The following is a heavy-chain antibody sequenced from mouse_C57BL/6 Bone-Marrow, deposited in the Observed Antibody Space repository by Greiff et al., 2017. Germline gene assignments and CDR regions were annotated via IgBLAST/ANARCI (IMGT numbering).Heavy chain of an antibody. V-gene: IGHV1-19*01. Sequence: EVQLQQSGPVLVKPGASVKMSCKASGYTFTDYYMNWVKQSHGKSLEWIGVINPYNGGTSYNQKFKGKATLTVDKSSSTAYMELNSLTSEDSAVYYCAGRSSWYYFDYWGQGTTLTVSS. CDR3: AGRSSWYYFDY. D-gene: IGHD1-1*01. CDR1: GYTFTDYY. CDR2: INPYNGGT. J-gene: IGHJ2*01.